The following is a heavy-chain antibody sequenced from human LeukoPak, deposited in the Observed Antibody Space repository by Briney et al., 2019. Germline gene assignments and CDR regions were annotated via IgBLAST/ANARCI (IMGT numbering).Heavy chain of an antibody. Sequence: GGSLRLSCAASGFTFSNYAMSWVRQAPGKGLEWVASITSSSSYKYYADSVKGRFTISRDNAKNSLYLQMDSLRAEDTAVYYCARDPYSGNYGAYYYYMDVWGKGTTVTISS. CDR2: ITSSSSYK. CDR1: GFTFSNYA. J-gene: IGHJ6*03. CDR3: ARDPYSGNYGAYYYYMDV. D-gene: IGHD1-26*01. V-gene: IGHV3-21*06.